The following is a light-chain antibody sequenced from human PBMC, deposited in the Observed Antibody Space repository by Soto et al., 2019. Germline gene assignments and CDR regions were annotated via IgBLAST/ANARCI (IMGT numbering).Light chain of an antibody. CDR1: QSVSSD. V-gene: IGKV3-15*01. J-gene: IGKJ1*01. CDR2: GAS. Sequence: ENVLTQSPATLSVSPGERATLSCRASQSVSSDLAWYHQKPGQAPRLLIYGASTRATGIPARFSGSGSGTESTLTINSLQSEDFAVYYCQQYNNWPRTFGQGTKVDIK. CDR3: QQYNNWPRT.